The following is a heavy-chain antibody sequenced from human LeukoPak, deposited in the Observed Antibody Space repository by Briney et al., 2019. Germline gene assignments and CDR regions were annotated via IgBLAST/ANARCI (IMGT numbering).Heavy chain of an antibody. CDR3: ARVLEYYYMDV. Sequence: ASVKGSCKASGYTFTGYYMHCVRQTPGQGLERMGWINPNSGGTHYAQKFQGRVTMTRDTSISTAYMELSRLRSDDTAVYYCARVLEYYYMDVWGKGTTVTVSS. CDR1: GYTFTGYY. CDR2: INPNSGGT. J-gene: IGHJ6*03. V-gene: IGHV1-2*02. D-gene: IGHD3-3*01.